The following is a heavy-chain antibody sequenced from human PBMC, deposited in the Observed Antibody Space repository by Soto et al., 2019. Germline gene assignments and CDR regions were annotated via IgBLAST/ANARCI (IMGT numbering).Heavy chain of an antibody. Sequence: VGSLRLSCVASGFTFRTYTMNWVRQAPGKGLEWVSGIRGFSPYTFYAESVKGRFTISRDNAKNSLYLQMDSLGVEDTAVYYCARDRGYDAHDYYYNAMDVWDQGTTVTVSS. CDR3: ARDRGYDAHDYYYNAMDV. D-gene: IGHD2-15*01. CDR2: IRGFSPYT. J-gene: IGHJ6*02. V-gene: IGHV3-21*01. CDR1: GFTFRTYT.